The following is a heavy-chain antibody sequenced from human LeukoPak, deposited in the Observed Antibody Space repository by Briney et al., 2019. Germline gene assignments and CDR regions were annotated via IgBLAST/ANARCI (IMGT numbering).Heavy chain of an antibody. CDR2: LCQAGSDI. D-gene: IGHD7-27*01. CDR1: GFPLSNHY. CDR3: ARGHWGLDN. J-gene: IGHJ4*02. V-gene: IGHV3-11*01. Sequence: GGSLRLSRTVSGFPLSNHYMTWIRQAPGKGLEYVSYLCQAGSDIFYADSVKGRFSISRDNAKNSLYLQMNSLRAEDTAVYYCARGHWGLDNWGQGTLVTVSS.